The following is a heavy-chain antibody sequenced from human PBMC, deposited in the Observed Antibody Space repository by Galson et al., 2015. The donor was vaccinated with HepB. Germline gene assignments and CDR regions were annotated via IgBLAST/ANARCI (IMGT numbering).Heavy chain of an antibody. CDR2: MNPNSGNT. CDR3: ARGAVVEGGGWFDP. J-gene: IGHJ5*02. CDR1: GYTFTSYD. Sequence: SVKVSCKASGYTFTSYDINWVRQATGQGLEWMGWMNPNSGNTGHAQKFQGRVTMTRNTSISTAYMELSGLRSEDTAVYYCARGAVVEGGGWFDPWGQGTLVTVSS. V-gene: IGHV1-8*01. D-gene: IGHD4-23*01.